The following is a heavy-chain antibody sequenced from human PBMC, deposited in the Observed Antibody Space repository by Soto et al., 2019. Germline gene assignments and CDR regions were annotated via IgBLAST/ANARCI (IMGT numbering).Heavy chain of an antibody. CDR2: IYWDDDK. CDR1: GFSVSTSGVG. Sequence: QITLKESGPTLVKPTQTLTLTCTFSGFSVSTSGVGVGWIRQPPGKALEWLALIYWDDDKRYSPSLKSRLTTTKDTSKNQVVLTMTNMDPVDTATYYCAYGDYVGNWFDPWGQGTLVTVSS. D-gene: IGHD4-17*01. J-gene: IGHJ5*02. V-gene: IGHV2-5*02. CDR3: AYGDYVGNWFDP.